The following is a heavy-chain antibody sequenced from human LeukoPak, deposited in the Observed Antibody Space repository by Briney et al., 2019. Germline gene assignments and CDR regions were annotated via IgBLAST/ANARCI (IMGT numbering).Heavy chain of an antibody. CDR2: IYHSGNT. J-gene: IGHJ4*02. Sequence: SETLSLTCSVSGYSISRDYYWGWIRQPPGKGLEWIGSIYHSGNTYYNPSLKSRITISVDTSKSRFSLSLGSVTAADTAIYYRARDRATTTEGFDYWGQGTLVTVSS. CDR3: ARDRATTTEGFDY. D-gene: IGHD1-26*01. CDR1: GYSISRDYY. V-gene: IGHV4-38-2*02.